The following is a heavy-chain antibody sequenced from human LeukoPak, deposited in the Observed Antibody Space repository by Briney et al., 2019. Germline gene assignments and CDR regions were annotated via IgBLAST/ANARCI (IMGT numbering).Heavy chain of an antibody. CDR2: ISSSSSTI. D-gene: IGHD3-10*01. CDR1: GFTFISYS. V-gene: IGHV3-48*01. J-gene: IGHJ4*02. Sequence: GGSLRLSCAASGFTFISYSMNWVRQAPGKGLEWVSYISSSSSTIYYADSVKGRFTISRDNAKNSLYLQMNSLRAEDTAVYYCAIGGTMARGGTFDYWGQGTLVTVSS. CDR3: AIGGTMARGGTFDY.